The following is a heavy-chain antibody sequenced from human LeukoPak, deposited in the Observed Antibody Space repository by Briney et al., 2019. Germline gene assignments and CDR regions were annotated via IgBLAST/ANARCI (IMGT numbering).Heavy chain of an antibody. Sequence: GESLKISCKGSGYSFTSYWIGWVRQMPGKGLEWMGSIYPGDAYTRYSPSFQGQVTISADKSISTAYLQWSSLKASDTAMYYCAVTRTIFGVVIEYNWFDPWGQGTLVTVSS. V-gene: IGHV5-51*01. CDR3: AVTRTIFGVVIEYNWFDP. CDR2: IYPGDAYT. J-gene: IGHJ5*02. D-gene: IGHD3-3*01. CDR1: GYSFTSYW.